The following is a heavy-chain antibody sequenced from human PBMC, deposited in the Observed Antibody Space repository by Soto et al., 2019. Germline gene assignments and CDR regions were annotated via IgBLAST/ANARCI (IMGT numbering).Heavy chain of an antibody. V-gene: IGHV3-23*01. Sequence: PGGSLRLSCAASGFTFSSYAMSWVRQAPGKGLEWVSAISGSGGSTYYADSVKGRFTISRDNSKNTLYLQMNSLRAEDTAVYYCAMAPSDIVLMVYAMRGEVDYWGQGTLVTVSS. CDR1: GFTFSSYA. CDR2: ISGSGGST. D-gene: IGHD2-8*01. J-gene: IGHJ4*02. CDR3: AMAPSDIVLMVYAMRGEVDY.